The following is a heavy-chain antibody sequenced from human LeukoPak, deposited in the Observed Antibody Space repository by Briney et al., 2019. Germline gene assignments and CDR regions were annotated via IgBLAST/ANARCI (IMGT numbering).Heavy chain of an antibody. V-gene: IGHV4-4*07. J-gene: IGHJ4*02. CDR2: IYTSGRT. Sequence: SETLSLTCSVSGGSISSYWWSWIRQPAGKGLEFIGRIYTSGRTNYNPSLKSRVSMSVDTSKNKFSLELRSVTAADTAVYFCARAGYTISSYRFDYWGQGALVTVSS. D-gene: IGHD3-16*02. CDR1: GGSISSYW. CDR3: ARAGYTISSYRFDY.